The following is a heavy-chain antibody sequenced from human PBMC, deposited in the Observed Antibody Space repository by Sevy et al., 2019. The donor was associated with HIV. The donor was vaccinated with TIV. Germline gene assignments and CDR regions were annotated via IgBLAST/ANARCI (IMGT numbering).Heavy chain of an antibody. CDR3: ARGQWLVHDY. CDR1: GGSISSSSYY. CDR2: IYYSGST. J-gene: IGHJ4*02. D-gene: IGHD6-19*01. Sequence: ETLSLTCTVSGGSISSSSYYWGWIRQPPGKGLEWIGIIYYSGSTYYNPSLKSRVTISVDTSKNQFSLELSSLTAADTAVYYCARGQWLVHDYWGQGTLVTVSS. V-gene: IGHV4-39*01.